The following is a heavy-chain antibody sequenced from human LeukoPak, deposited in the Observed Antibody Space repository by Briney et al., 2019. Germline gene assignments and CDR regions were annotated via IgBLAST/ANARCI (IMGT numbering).Heavy chain of an antibody. J-gene: IGHJ4*02. CDR2: MNPNSGNT. D-gene: IGHD3-10*01. Sequence: ASVTVSCRASGYTFTSYDINWVRQATGQGLEWMGWMNPNSGNTGYAQKFQGRVTMTRNTSISTAYMELSSLRSEDTAVYYCARGHGVYYYGSGSYSDWGQGTLVTVSS. V-gene: IGHV1-8*01. CDR3: ARGHGVYYYGSGSYSD. CDR1: GYTFTSYD.